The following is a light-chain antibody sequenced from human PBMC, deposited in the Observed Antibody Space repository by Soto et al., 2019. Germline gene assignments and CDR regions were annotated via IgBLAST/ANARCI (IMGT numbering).Light chain of an antibody. J-gene: IGKJ1*01. CDR2: GAS. CDR3: QQYNTWHPRMA. Sequence: VVTQSPATLSVFPGETATLSCRASQSVSSDLAWYQQRPGQAPRLLIYGASTRATGIPARFRGSGSGTEFRLTISSLQFEYFATNYCQQYNTWHPRMAFGRGTKVEIK. CDR1: QSVSSD. V-gene: IGKV3-15*01.